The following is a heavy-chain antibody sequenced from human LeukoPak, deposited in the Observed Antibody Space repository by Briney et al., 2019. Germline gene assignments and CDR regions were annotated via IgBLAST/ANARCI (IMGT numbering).Heavy chain of an antibody. CDR3: AKDRDDYVWGSYLGAFDI. V-gene: IGHV3-30*04. CDR2: ISNDERNK. Sequence: GGSLRLSCAASGFTFSSYAMHWVRQAPGKGLEWVAVISNDERNKYYADSVKGRFTIFKDNTKNTLYLQMHSLRAEDTAVFYCAKDRDDYVWGSYLGAFDIWGQGAMVTVSS. J-gene: IGHJ3*02. D-gene: IGHD3-16*02. CDR1: GFTFSSYA.